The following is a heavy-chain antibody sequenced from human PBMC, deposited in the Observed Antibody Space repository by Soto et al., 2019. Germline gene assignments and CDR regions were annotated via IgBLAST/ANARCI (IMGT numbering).Heavy chain of an antibody. Sequence: QVQLQESGPGLVEASETLSLTCTVSGGSLGSYYWSWMRQPPGKGLVWIGYVFYTGRANYNASLKSSVSRSLDTSNYHLSLKLSSVTAADTAVYYCARDGDGPMTTNPYYYNGMDAWGPGTTFTVSS. V-gene: IGHV4-59*01. CDR2: VFYTGRA. D-gene: IGHD4-4*01. CDR1: GGSLGSYY. CDR3: ARDGDGPMTTNPYYYNGMDA. J-gene: IGHJ6*02.